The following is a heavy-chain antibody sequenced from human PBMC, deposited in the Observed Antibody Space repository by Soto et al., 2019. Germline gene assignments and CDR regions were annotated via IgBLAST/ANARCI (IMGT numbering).Heavy chain of an antibody. J-gene: IGHJ4*02. CDR2: IITLFGTS. V-gene: IGHV1-69*01. Sequence: VQLMQSGAEVKKPGSSVKVSCKASGGTFSSHSINWMRQAPGQGLEWMGGIITLFGTSNYAQNFQCRVTITADQSTSTAYMELNSLTSDDTAVYYCAREVGYGDFSAALLDWGQGTLVTVSS. CDR1: GGTFSSHS. D-gene: IGHD2-21*02. CDR3: AREVGYGDFSAALLD.